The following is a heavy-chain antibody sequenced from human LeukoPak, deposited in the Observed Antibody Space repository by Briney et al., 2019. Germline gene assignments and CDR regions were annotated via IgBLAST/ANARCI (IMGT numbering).Heavy chain of an antibody. V-gene: IGHV3-33*01. CDR1: GFPFRSYG. D-gene: IGHD2-21*01. J-gene: IGHJ4*02. CDR3: ARDLSAAYDF. Sequence: PGGSLRLSCAASGFPFRSYGMHWVRQAPGKGLEWVARLVYDERNDYANSVKGRFTISRDSSKNMLYLQMDNLRVDDTAMYYCARDLSAAYDFWGQGILVTVSS. CDR2: LVYDERN.